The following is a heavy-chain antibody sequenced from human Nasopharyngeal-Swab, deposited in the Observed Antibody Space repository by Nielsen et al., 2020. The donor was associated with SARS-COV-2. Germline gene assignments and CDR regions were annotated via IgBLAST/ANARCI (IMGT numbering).Heavy chain of an antibody. V-gene: IGHV3-64D*06. CDR3: AKATLYDILTGAFDS. Sequence: PGKGLEYVSAISSNGGSTYYADSVKGRFTISRDNSKNTLYLQMSSLRAEDTAVYYCAKATLYDILTGAFDSWGQGTLVTVSS. J-gene: IGHJ4*02. D-gene: IGHD3-9*01. CDR2: ISSNGGST.